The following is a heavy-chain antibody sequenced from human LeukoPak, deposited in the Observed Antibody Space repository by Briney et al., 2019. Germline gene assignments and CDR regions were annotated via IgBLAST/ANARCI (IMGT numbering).Heavy chain of an antibody. Sequence: SETLSLTCTVSGGSISSYSWSWIRQPPGKGLEWIGYIYYSGSTNYNPSLKSRVTISVDTSKNQFSLKLSSVTAADTAVYYCARAYDSSGYEVDYWGQGTLVTVSS. CDR2: IYYSGST. CDR3: ARAYDSSGYEVDY. CDR1: GGSISSYS. J-gene: IGHJ4*02. D-gene: IGHD3-22*01. V-gene: IGHV4-59*01.